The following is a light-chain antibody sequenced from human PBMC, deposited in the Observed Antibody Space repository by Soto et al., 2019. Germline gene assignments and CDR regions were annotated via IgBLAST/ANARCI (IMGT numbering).Light chain of an antibody. CDR2: EVS. Sequence: QSALTQPASVSGSPGQSITISCTGSSSDVGGYDYVSWYQQHPGKAPQLIIFEVSNRPSGVSNRFSGSKSGITASLTISGLQAEDEADYYCSSYTDSTTRVFGGGTKLTVL. V-gene: IGLV2-14*01. CDR1: SSDVGGYDY. J-gene: IGLJ3*02. CDR3: SSYTDSTTRV.